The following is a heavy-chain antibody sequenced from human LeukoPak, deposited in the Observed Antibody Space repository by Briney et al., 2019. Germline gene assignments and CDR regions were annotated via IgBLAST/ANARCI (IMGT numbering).Heavy chain of an antibody. V-gene: IGHV3-21*01. CDR2: ISSSSSYI. D-gene: IGHD3-10*01. J-gene: IGHJ4*02. CDR3: ARDLYYGSGSFDY. CDR1: GFTFSSYS. Sequence: PGGSLRLSCAAPGFTFSSYSMNWVRQAPGKGLEWVSSISSSSSYIYYADSVKGRFTISRDNAKNSLYLQMNSLRAEDTAVYYCARDLYYGSGSFDYWGQGTLVTVSS.